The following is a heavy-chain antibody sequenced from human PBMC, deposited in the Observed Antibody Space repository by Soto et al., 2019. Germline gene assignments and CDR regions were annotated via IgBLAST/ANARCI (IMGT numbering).Heavy chain of an antibody. V-gene: IGHV1-18*01. D-gene: IGHD3-22*01. CDR1: GYTFTSYG. Sequence: ASVKVSCKASGYTFTSYGISWVRQAPGQGLEWMGWISAYNGNTNYAQKLQGRVTMTTDTSTSTAYMELRSLRADDTAVYYCARDTITEYFDSRAYVVSLEPWGQGTPVTVSS. J-gene: IGHJ5*02. CDR2: ISAYNGNT. CDR3: ARDTITEYFDSRAYVVSLEP.